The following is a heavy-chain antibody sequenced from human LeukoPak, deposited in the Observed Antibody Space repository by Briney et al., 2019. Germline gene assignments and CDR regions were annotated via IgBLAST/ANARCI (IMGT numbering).Heavy chain of an antibody. J-gene: IGHJ4*02. D-gene: IGHD2-2*01. CDR3: ARNLPAADY. CDR1: GFIFSTYS. CDR2: ISNTGSVI. V-gene: IGHV3-48*04. Sequence: TGGSLRLSCSVSGFIFSTYSMSWVRQAPGKGLEWISYISNTGSVIYYADSVKGRFTISRDNAKNSLYLQMNSLRAEDTAVYYCARNLPAADYWGQGTLVTVSS.